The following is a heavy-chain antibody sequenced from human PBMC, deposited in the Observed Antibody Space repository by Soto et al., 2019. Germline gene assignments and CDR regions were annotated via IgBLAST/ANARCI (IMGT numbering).Heavy chain of an antibody. Sequence: PWRSLRLSCAPSGFTFSTFEMNWVRQAPGKGLEWVSDISGSGTMVYYADSVKGRFTISRDNAKNSLYLQLNSLRAEDTAVYYCARGSLSRDPTFFDFWGQGTLVTVSS. J-gene: IGHJ4*02. D-gene: IGHD2-2*01. CDR1: GFTFSTFE. CDR3: ARGSLSRDPTFFDF. V-gene: IGHV3-48*03. CDR2: ISGSGTMV.